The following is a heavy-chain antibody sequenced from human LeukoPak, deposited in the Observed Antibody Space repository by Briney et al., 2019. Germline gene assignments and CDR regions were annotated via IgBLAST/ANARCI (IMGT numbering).Heavy chain of an antibody. D-gene: IGHD2-2*03. J-gene: IGHJ4*02. Sequence: ASVKVSCKASGYTFTSYGISWVRQAPGQGLEWMGWISAYNGNTNYAQKLQGRVTMTTDTSTSTAYMELGSLRSDDTAVYYCARLRLDIVVVPAAEYYFDYWGQGTLVTVSS. V-gene: IGHV1-18*04. CDR1: GYTFTSYG. CDR2: ISAYNGNT. CDR3: ARLRLDIVVVPAAEYYFDY.